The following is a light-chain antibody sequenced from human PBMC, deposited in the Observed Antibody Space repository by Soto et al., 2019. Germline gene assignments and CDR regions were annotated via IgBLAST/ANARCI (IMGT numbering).Light chain of an antibody. CDR2: GNS. CDR1: SSNIGAGYD. J-gene: IGLJ3*02. CDR3: SSYAGRDSGR. V-gene: IGLV1-40*02. Sequence: QSVLTQPPSVSGAPGQRITISCSGSSSNIGAGYDVHWFQQFPGTAPQLLIHGNSNRPSGVPDRFSGSKSGNTASLTVSGLQAEDEADYYCSSYAGRDSGRFGGGTQLTVL.